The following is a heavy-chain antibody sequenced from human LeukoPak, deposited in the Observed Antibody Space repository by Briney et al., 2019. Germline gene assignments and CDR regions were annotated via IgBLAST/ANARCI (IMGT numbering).Heavy chain of an antibody. V-gene: IGHV3-23*01. CDR1: GFTFSSYA. J-gene: IGHJ3*02. Sequence: GGSLRLSCAASGFTFSSYAMSWVRQAPGKGLEWVSAISGSGGSTYYADSVKGRFTISRDNSKNTLYLQMNSLRAEDTAVYYCASQEGRWFPVAGVAFDIWGQGTMVTVSS. D-gene: IGHD4-23*01. CDR3: ASQEGRWFPVAGVAFDI. CDR2: ISGSGGST.